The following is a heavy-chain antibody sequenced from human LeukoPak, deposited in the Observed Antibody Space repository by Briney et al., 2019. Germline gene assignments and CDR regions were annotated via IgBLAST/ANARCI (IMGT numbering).Heavy chain of an antibody. V-gene: IGHV4-31*02. D-gene: IGHD3-22*01. J-gene: IGHJ1*01. CDR1: GFTFSSYA. CDR3: ASVVASDSSGYYYEY. Sequence: LRLSCAASGFTFSSYAMSWIRHHPGKGLEWIGYIYYSGSTYYNPSLKSRVTISVDTSKNQFSLKLSSVTAADTAVYYCASVVASDSSGYYYEYWGQGTLVTVSS. CDR2: IYYSGST.